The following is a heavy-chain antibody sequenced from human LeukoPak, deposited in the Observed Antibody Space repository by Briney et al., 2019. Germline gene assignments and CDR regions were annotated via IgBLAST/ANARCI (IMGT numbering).Heavy chain of an antibody. CDR1: GYTFTSYG. D-gene: IGHD5-18*01. J-gene: IGHJ4*02. V-gene: IGHV1-2*02. Sequence: ASVKVSCKTSGYTFTSYGISWVRQAPGQGLEWMGWINPNSGGTNYAQKFQGRVTMTRDTSISTAYMELSRLRSDDTAVYYCARAGIQLWLNYWGQGTLVTVSS. CDR3: ARAGIQLWLNY. CDR2: INPNSGGT.